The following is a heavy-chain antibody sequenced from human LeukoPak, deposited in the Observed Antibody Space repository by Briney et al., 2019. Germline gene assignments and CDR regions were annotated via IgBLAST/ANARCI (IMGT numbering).Heavy chain of an antibody. CDR3: ARLDYGDYAEFDY. Sequence: PGGSLRLSCAASGFTFSSYGMSWVRQAPGKGLEGVSAISGSGGSTYYADSVKGRFTISRDNSKNHLDLQMNSLRAEDTAVYYCARLDYGDYAEFDYWGQGTLVTVSS. V-gene: IGHV3-23*01. J-gene: IGHJ4*02. CDR1: GFTFSSYG. CDR2: ISGSGGST. D-gene: IGHD4-17*01.